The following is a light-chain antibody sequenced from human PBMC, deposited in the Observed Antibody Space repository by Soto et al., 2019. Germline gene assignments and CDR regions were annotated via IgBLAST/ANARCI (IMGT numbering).Light chain of an antibody. CDR1: SSDVGSYNL. V-gene: IGLV2-23*01. CDR3: CSYAGSRGLV. J-gene: IGLJ2*01. Sequence: QSVLTQPASVSGSPGQSITISCTGTSSDVGSYNLVSWYQQHPGKAPKLMIYEGSKRPSGVSNRFYGYKSGNTDSLTISGLQAEDEADYYCCSYAGSRGLVFGGGTKLTVL. CDR2: EGS.